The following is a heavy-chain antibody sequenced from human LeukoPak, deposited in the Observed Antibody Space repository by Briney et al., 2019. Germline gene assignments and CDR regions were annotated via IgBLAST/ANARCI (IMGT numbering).Heavy chain of an antibody. V-gene: IGHV3-74*01. D-gene: IGHD6-13*01. CDR3: ARPSAAGPYFDY. J-gene: IGHJ4*02. CDR2: INTDGRST. Sequence: PGGSLRLSCAASGSTFSSYWMHWVRHAPGKGLVWVSHINTDGRSTGHADSVKGRFTISRDNAKNTLYLQMNSLRAEDTAVYYCARPSAAGPYFDYWGQGTLVTVSS. CDR1: GSTFSSYW.